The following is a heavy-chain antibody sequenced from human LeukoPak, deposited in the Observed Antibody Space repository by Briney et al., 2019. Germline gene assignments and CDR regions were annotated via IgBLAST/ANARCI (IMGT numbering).Heavy chain of an antibody. CDR2: IYYSGST. CDR3: ARSREDGDFDY. J-gene: IGHJ4*02. D-gene: IGHD7-27*01. Sequence: PSETLSLTCTVSGGSISSYYWSWIRQPPGKGLEWIGYIYYSGSTNYNPSLKSRVTISVDTSKNQFSLKLSSVTAADTAVCYCARSREDGDFDYWGQGTLVTVSS. V-gene: IGHV4-59*01. CDR1: GGSISSYY.